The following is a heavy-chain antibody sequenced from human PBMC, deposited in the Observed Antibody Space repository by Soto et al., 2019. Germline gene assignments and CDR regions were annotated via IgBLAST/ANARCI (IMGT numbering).Heavy chain of an antibody. CDR1: GGTFGSYA. CDR3: ARSQGSSTSLESYYYYYYGMDV. J-gene: IGHJ6*04. CDR2: IIPIPGTA. D-gene: IGHD2-2*01. Sequence: QVQLVQSGAEVKKPGSSVKVSCKASGGTFGSYAISWVRQAPGQGLECMGGIIPIPGTANYAQKFQGRVTIAADESTSTAYMELSSLRSEDTAVYYCARSQGSSTSLESYYYYYYGMDVWGKGTTVTVSS. V-gene: IGHV1-69*01.